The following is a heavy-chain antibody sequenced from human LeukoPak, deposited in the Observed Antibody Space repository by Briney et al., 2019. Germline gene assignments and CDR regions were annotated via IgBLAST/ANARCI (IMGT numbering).Heavy chain of an antibody. V-gene: IGHV3-23*01. CDR1: GFPFSSYA. CDR3: AKDRVSIVATILDY. CDR2: IRNSDGST. Sequence: GGSLRLSCAASGFPFSSYAMSWVRQAPGKGLEWVSTIRNSDGSTYYADSVKGRFAISRDNSENTLFLRMNSLRAEDTAVYYCAKDRVSIVATILDYWGQGTLVTVSS. D-gene: IGHD5-12*01. J-gene: IGHJ4*02.